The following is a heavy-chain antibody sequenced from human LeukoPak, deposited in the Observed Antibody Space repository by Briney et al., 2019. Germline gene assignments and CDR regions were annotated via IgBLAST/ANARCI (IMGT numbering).Heavy chain of an antibody. D-gene: IGHD2-2*01. CDR3: AREVIVVVPAAHYYYYGMDV. J-gene: IGHJ6*02. CDR1: GFTFSSYW. V-gene: IGHV3-7*01. CDR2: RKQDGSEK. Sequence: GGSLRLSCAAAGFTFSSYWMSLVRQAPGKGLEWVANRKQDGSEKYYVDSVKGRFTISRDNAKNSLYLQMNSLRAEDTAVYYCAREVIVVVPAAHYYYYGMDVWGQGTTVTVSS.